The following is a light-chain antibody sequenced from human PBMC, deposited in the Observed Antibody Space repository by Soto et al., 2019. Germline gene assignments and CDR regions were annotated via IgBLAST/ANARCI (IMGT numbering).Light chain of an antibody. CDR2: NDS. J-gene: IGLJ3*02. CDR3: ASWDVRLDAWV. Sequence: QSVLIQPPSASGTPGQRVTISCSGSSSNIGSKIVNWFKQVPGKAPRLVIYNDSQRPSGVPDRFSGSRSGTSASLAISRLQSDDEGDFYCASWDVRLDAWVFGGGTKLTVL. V-gene: IGLV1-44*01. CDR1: SSNIGSKI.